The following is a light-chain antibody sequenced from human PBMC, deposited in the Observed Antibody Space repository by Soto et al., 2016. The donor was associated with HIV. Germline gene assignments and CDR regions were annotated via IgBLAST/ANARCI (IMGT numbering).Light chain of an antibody. CDR1: QSISNW. Sequence: DIQMTQSPSTLSVSVGDRVTITCRATQSISNWLAWYQQKPGKAPKLLIYKASSLQSGVPSRFSGSGSGTEFTLTITSLQPDDFATYYCQQYNNYPTTFGQGTKVEIK. J-gene: IGKJ1*01. CDR2: KAS. V-gene: IGKV1-5*03. CDR3: QQYNNYPTT.